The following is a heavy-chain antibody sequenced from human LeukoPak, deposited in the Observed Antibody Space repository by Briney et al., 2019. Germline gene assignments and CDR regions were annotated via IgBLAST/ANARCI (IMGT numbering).Heavy chain of an antibody. D-gene: IGHD6-13*01. V-gene: IGHV3-53*01. CDR1: GFTVSSNY. CDR3: AKDLRTYSSSWSPGY. CDR2: IYSGGST. J-gene: IGHJ4*02. Sequence: PGGSLRLSCAASGFTVSSNYMSWVRQAPGKGLEWVSVIYSGGSTYYADSVKGRFTISRDNSKNTLYLQMNSLRAEDTAVYYCAKDLRTYSSSWSPGYWGQGTLVTVSS.